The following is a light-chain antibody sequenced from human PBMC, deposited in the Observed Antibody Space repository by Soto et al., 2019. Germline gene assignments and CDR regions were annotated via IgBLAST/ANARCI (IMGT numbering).Light chain of an antibody. CDR1: SSKIGAGYD. J-gene: IGLJ1*01. Sequence: QSVLTQPPSVSGAPGQRVTISCTGRSSKIGAGYDVHWYQQLPGTAPKLLIYGNSNRPSGVPDRFSGSKSGTSASLAITGLQAEDEADYYCQSYDSSLSGLLVFGTGTKVTVL. CDR3: QSYDSSLSGLLV. CDR2: GNS. V-gene: IGLV1-40*01.